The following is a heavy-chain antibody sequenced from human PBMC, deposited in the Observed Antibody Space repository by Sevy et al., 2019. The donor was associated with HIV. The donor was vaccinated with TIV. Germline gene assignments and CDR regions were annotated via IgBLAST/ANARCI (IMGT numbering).Heavy chain of an antibody. CDR1: GGSFSGYY. J-gene: IGHJ4*02. D-gene: IGHD2-15*01. V-gene: IGHV4-34*01. CDR3: ARGRLVVAATNFDY. CDR2: INHSGST. Sequence: SETLSLTCAVYGGSFSGYYWSWIRQPPGKGLEWIGEINHSGSTNYNPSLKSRVTILVDTSKNQFSLKLSSVTAADTAVYYCARGRLVVAATNFDYWGQGTLVTVSS.